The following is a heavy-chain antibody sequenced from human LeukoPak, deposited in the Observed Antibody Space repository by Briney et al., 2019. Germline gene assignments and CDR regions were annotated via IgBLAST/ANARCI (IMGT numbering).Heavy chain of an antibody. CDR3: ARDQGPTYYYGSGSYQYYYYGMDV. CDR2: ISAYNGNT. D-gene: IGHD3-10*01. Sequence: GASVKVSCKASGYTFTSYGISWVRQAPGQGLEWMGWISAYNGNTNYAQKLQGRVTMTTDTSTSTAYMELRSLRSDDTAVYYCARDQGPTYYYGSGSYQYYYYGMDVWGQGTTVTVS. V-gene: IGHV1-18*01. CDR1: GYTFTSYG. J-gene: IGHJ6*02.